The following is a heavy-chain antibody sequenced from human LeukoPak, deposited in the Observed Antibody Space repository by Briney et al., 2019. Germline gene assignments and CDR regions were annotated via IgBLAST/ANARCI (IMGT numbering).Heavy chain of an antibody. CDR3: ARDRVVVAATLRFDP. CDR2: IKQDGSEK. V-gene: IGHV3-7*01. Sequence: GGSLRLSCAASGFTFSSYWMSWVCQAPGKGLEWVANIKQDGSEKYYVDSVKGRFTISRDNAKNSLYLQMNSLRAEDTAVYYCARDRVVVAATLRFDPWGQGTLVTVSS. J-gene: IGHJ5*02. CDR1: GFTFSSYW. D-gene: IGHD2-15*01.